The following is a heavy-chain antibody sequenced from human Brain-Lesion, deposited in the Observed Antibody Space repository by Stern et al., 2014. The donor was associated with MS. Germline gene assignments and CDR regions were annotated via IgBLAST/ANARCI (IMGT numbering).Heavy chain of an antibody. CDR2: IHPSGSA. J-gene: IGHJ4*02. D-gene: IGHD5-18*01. CDR1: GGSISSGRDY. CDR3: ASGYRIFDY. V-gene: IGHV4-61*02. Sequence: VQLLESGPGLVKPSQTLSLTCTVSGGSISSGRDYWSWIRQPVGKGLEWIGRIHPSGSAFYTPSLKSRVTISTDTSMNQFSLELNSATAADTAIYYCASGYRIFDYWGQGILVTVSS.